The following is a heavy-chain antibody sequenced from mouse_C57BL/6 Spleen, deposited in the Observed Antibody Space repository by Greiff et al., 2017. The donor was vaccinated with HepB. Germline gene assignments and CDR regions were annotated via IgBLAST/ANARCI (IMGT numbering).Heavy chain of an antibody. CDR1: GYTFTSYW. V-gene: IGHV1-52*01. J-gene: IGHJ4*01. CDR2: IDPSDSET. CDR3: AREPYGSSPYAMDY. Sequence: VQLQQPGAELVRPGSSVKLSCKASGYTFTSYWMHWVKQRPIQGLEWIGNIDPSDSETHYNQKFKDKATLTVDKSSSTAYMQLSSLTSEDSAVYYCAREPYGSSPYAMDYWGQGTSVTVSS. D-gene: IGHD1-1*01.